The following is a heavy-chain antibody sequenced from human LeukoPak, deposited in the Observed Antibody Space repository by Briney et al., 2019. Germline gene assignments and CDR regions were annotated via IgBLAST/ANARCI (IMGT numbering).Heavy chain of an antibody. CDR2: IIPIFGTA. D-gene: IGHD6-19*01. Sequence: SSVKVFCQASVGTLSRYAISWVRQAPGQALDWMGGIIPIFGTAHYAQKSQGRVTITTDESTTTAYMELSSLRSEDTAVYYCASIAVAGTGFDYWGQGALFTVSS. J-gene: IGHJ4*02. CDR3: ASIAVAGTGFDY. CDR1: VGTLSRYA. V-gene: IGHV1-69*05.